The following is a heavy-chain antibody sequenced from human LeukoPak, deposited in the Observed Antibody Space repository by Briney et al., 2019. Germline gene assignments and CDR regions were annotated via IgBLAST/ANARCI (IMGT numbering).Heavy chain of an antibody. V-gene: IGHV3-11*06. CDR2: ISSSSSYI. CDR1: GFTFSDYY. Sequence: GGSLRLSCAASGFTFSDYYMSWIRQAPGKGLEWVSSISSSSSYIYYADSVKGRFTISRDNAKNSLYLQMNSLRAEDTAVYYCARGGYYDSSGYYLGHYFDYWGQGTLVTVSS. CDR3: ARGGYYDSSGYYLGHYFDY. J-gene: IGHJ4*02. D-gene: IGHD3-22*01.